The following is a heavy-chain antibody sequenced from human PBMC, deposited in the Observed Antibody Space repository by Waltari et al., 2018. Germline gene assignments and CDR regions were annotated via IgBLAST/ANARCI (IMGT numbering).Heavy chain of an antibody. CDR1: GFTFSSYA. CDR2: ISGSGGST. D-gene: IGHD4-17*01. CDR3: AGTYGRYYYYMDV. Sequence: EVQLLESGGGLVQPGGSLRLSCAASGFTFSSYAMSWVRQAPGKGLGWVSAISGSGGSTYYADSVKGRFTISRDNSKNTLYLQMNSLRAEDTAVYYCAGTYGRYYYYMDVWGKGTTVTVSS. V-gene: IGHV3-23*01. J-gene: IGHJ6*03.